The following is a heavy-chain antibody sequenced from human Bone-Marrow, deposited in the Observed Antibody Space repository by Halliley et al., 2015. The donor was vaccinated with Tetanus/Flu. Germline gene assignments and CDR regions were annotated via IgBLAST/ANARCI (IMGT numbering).Heavy chain of an antibody. V-gene: IGHV3-43*01. CDR2: GGSA. CDR3: VKDKLSGRNFWSGYFQMSLFDS. Sequence: GGSAFHSDSVKGRFVISRDNTKNSLSLQMNRLRPEDTALYYCVKDKLSGRNFWSGYFQMSLFDSWGQGILVTVSS. J-gene: IGHJ4*02. D-gene: IGHD3-3*01.